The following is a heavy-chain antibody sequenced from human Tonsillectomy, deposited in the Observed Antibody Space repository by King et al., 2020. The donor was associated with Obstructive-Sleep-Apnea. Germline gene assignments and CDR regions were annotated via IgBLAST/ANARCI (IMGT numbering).Heavy chain of an antibody. Sequence: LVESGGGLVQPGRSLRLSCTASGFTFGDYAMRWFRQAPGKGLEWVGFIRSKAYGGTTEYAASVKGRFTISRDDSKSIAFLQMNTLKTEDTAVYYCTRVGAYSSGWFHNWFDPCGQGTLVTVSS. CDR3: TRVGAYSSGWFHNWFDP. J-gene: IGHJ5*02. V-gene: IGHV3-49*03. D-gene: IGHD6-19*01. CDR1: GFTFGDYA. CDR2: IRSKAYGGTT.